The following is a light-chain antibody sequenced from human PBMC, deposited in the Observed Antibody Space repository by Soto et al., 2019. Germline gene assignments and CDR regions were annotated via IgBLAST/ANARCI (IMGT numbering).Light chain of an antibody. J-gene: IGLJ3*02. CDR3: AAWDDTLNGWV. CDR2: GND. Sequence: QSVLTQPPSASGTPGQGVTISCSGSSSTIGSNFVVWYQQLPGTAPKLLIYGNDRRPSGVPDRFSGSKSGTSASLAITGLQSEDEADYYCAAWDDTLNGWVSGGGTKLTVL. CDR1: SSTIGSNF. V-gene: IGLV1-44*01.